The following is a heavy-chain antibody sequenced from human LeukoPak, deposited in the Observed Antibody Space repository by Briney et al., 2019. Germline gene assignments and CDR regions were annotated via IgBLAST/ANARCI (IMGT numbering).Heavy chain of an antibody. J-gene: IGHJ4*02. CDR1: GGSFSGYY. Sequence: SETLSLTCAVYGGSFSGYYWSWIRQPPGKGLEWIGEIIHSGSTNYNPSLKSRVTISVDTSKNQFSLKLSSVTAADTAVYYCARARNYLINYWGQGTLVTVSS. V-gene: IGHV4-34*12. D-gene: IGHD4-11*01. CDR2: IIHSGST. CDR3: ARARNYLINY.